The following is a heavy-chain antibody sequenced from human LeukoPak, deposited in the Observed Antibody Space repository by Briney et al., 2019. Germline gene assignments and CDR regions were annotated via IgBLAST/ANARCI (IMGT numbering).Heavy chain of an antibody. J-gene: IGHJ4*02. Sequence: GGSLRLSCAASGFTFSNYAMSWVRQAPGKGLECVSVISDSGGSTDYADSVKGRFTISRDNSKNTLYLQMNSLRAEDTAVYYCAKHIAARPSYFDYWAREPWSPSPQ. D-gene: IGHD6-6*01. CDR3: AKHIAARPSYFDY. V-gene: IGHV3-23*01. CDR1: GFTFSNYA. CDR2: ISDSGGST.